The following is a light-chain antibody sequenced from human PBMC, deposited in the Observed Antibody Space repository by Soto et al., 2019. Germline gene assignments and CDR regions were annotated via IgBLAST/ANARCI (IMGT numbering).Light chain of an antibody. J-gene: IGLJ1*01. V-gene: IGLV2-11*01. CDR2: AVS. CDR3: CSYAGSYTYV. CDR1: RIDVGGYTS. Sequence: QSALTQPRSVSGSPGQSVTISCTETRIDVGGYTSVSWYQQHPGKTPKLIISAVSQRPSGVPDRFSGSKSGNTASLTISGLQAEDEADYFCCSYAGSYTYVFGSGTKLTVL.